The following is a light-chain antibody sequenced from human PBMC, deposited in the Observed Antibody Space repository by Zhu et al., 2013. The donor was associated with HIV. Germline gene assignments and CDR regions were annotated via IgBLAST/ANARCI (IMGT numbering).Light chain of an antibody. CDR1: QSISTW. CDR2: KSS. V-gene: IGKV1-5*03. Sequence: DIQMTQSPSTLSASVGDRVTITCRASQSISTWLAWYQQKPGKAPNLLIDKSSGLKSGVPSRFSGSGSGTEFTLTISSLQPDDSATYYCQQYNDYPLTFGGGTKVEIK. CDR3: QQYNDYPLT. J-gene: IGKJ4*01.